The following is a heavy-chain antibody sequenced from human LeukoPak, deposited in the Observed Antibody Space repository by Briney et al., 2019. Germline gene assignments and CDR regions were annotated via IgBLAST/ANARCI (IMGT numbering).Heavy chain of an antibody. D-gene: IGHD6-19*01. CDR3: AKVQQWLVQGYFDY. V-gene: IGHV3-23*01. CDR1: GFTFSSYA. Sequence: GGSLRLSCAASGFTFSSYAMSWVRQAPGKGLEWVSAISGSGGSTYYADSVKGRFTISRDNSKNTLYLQMNSLRAKDTAVYYCAKVQQWLVQGYFDYWGQGTLVTVSS. J-gene: IGHJ4*02. CDR2: ISGSGGST.